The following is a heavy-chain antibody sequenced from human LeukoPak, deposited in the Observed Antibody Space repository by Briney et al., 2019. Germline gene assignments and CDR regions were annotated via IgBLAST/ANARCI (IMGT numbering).Heavy chain of an antibody. D-gene: IGHD3-16*02. Sequence: GRSLRLSCAASRFTFSGYAMHWVRQAPGKGLEWVASISNDGSNEYYADSVKGRFTISRDDSKNTLYLQMNSLRAEDTAVYYCARSYRYNSYYFDCWGQGTLVTVSS. CDR1: RFTFSGYA. CDR2: ISNDGSNE. J-gene: IGHJ4*02. CDR3: ARSYRYNSYYFDC. V-gene: IGHV3-30*14.